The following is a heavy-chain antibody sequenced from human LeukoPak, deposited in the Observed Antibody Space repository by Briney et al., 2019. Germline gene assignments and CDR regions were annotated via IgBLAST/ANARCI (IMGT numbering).Heavy chain of an antibody. V-gene: IGHV3-21*01. CDR1: GFTFSSYS. J-gene: IGHJ4*02. D-gene: IGHD3-22*01. CDR3: ARDLYYHDSSGYFYY. Sequence: GGSLRLSCAASGFTFSSYSMNWVRQAPGKGLEWVSSISSSSSYIYYADSVKGRFTISRDNAKNSLYLQMNSLRAEDTAVYYCARDLYYHDSSGYFYYWGQGTLVNVPS. CDR2: ISSSSSYI.